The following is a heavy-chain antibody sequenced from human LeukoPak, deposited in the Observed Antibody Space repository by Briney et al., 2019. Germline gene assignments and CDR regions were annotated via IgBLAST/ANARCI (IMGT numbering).Heavy chain of an antibody. D-gene: IGHD1-1*01. V-gene: IGHV4-59*01. CDR2: MHYSGDS. Sequence: SETLSLTCPVSGCSISSFFWSWIRQPPGKGLEWIGSMHYSGDSKYNPSLKSRVSLSIDTSKQQFSLRLSSVTAADTAVYYCARDLELERNRWNYFESWGQGTLVTVSS. CDR3: ARDLELERNRWNYFES. CDR1: GCSISSFF. J-gene: IGHJ4*02.